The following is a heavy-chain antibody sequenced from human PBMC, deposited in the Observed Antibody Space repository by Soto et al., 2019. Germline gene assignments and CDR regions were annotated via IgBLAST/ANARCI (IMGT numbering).Heavy chain of an antibody. CDR3: ARGHDSSGYYYRFYFDY. CDR2: INHSGST. Sequence: SETLSITCAVYGGSFSGYYWSWIRQPPGKGLEWTGEINHSGSTKYNPSLKSRVTISVDTSKSQFSLKLSSVTAADTAVYYCARGHDSSGYYYRFYFDYWGQGTLVTVSS. CDR1: GGSFSGYY. D-gene: IGHD3-22*01. J-gene: IGHJ4*02. V-gene: IGHV4-34*01.